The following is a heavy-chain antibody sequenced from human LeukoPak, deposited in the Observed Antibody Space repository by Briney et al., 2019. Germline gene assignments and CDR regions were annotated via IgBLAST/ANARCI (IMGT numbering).Heavy chain of an antibody. Sequence: GGSLRLSCAASGFTFSDHGIHWVRHAPGKGLEWVSIIYYDGKNKYYADSAKGRFTISRDNPKNTAYLQMNSLSGDDSGVYYCSRGGWPTAGTPRMDVWGQGTTVIVSS. CDR2: IYYDGKNK. V-gene: IGHV3-33*01. D-gene: IGHD6-13*01. CDR1: GFTFSDHG. J-gene: IGHJ6*02. CDR3: SRGGWPTAGTPRMDV.